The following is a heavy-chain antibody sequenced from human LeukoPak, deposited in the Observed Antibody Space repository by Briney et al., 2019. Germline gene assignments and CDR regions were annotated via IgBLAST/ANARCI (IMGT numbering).Heavy chain of an antibody. Sequence: ASVKVSCKASGYTFTGYYMHWVRQAPGQGLEWMGWINPNSGGTNYAQKFQGRVTMTRDTSISTAYMELSRLRSDDTAVYYCARDAVAAGYLDYWGQGTLVTVSS. CDR3: ARDAVAAGYLDY. D-gene: IGHD6-13*01. V-gene: IGHV1-2*02. J-gene: IGHJ4*02. CDR2: INPNSGGT. CDR1: GYTFTGYY.